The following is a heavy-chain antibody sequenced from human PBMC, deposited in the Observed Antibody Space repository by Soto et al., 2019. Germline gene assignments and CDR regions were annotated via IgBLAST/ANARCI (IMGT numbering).Heavy chain of an antibody. J-gene: IGHJ6*02. CDR3: ARWPDGYYYYGMDV. CDR2: MNPNSGNT. Sequence: ASLKVSCKTSGYTFTSYGISCVRHTNGQGLEWMGWMNPNSGNTGYAQKFQGRVTMTRNTSISTAYMELSSLRSEDTAVYYCARWPDGYYYYGMDVWGQGATVTVSS. V-gene: IGHV1-8*02. CDR1: GYTFTSYG.